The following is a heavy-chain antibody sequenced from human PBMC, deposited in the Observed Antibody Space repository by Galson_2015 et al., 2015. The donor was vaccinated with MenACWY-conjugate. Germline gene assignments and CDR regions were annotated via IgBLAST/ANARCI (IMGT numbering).Heavy chain of an antibody. J-gene: IGHJ3*02. CDR2: ISGSTGGT. CDR3: AKDQPPYCTNGVCYLVWAFDI. CDR1: GFTFRSYA. V-gene: IGHV3-23*01. D-gene: IGHD2-8*01. Sequence: LRLSCAASGFTFRSYALSWVRQAPGKGLEWVSAISGSTGGTYYADSVKGRFTISRDNSKNTLYLQINSLRAEDTAVYYCAKDQPPYCTNGVCYLVWAFDIWGQGTMVTVSS.